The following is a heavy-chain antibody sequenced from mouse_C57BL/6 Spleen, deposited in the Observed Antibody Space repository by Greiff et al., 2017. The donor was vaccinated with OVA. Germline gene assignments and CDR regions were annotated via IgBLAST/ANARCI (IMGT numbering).Heavy chain of an antibody. CDR3: ARWDYDEGRYFDY. J-gene: IGHJ2*01. CDR2: IYPGSGST. CDR1: GYTFTSYW. D-gene: IGHD2-4*01. V-gene: IGHV1-55*01. Sequence: VQLQQPGAELVKPGASVKMSCKASGYTFTSYWITWVKQRPGQGLEWIGDIYPGSGSTNYNEKFKSKATLTVDASSSTAYMQLSSLTSEDSAVYYCARWDYDEGRYFDYWGQGTTLTVSS.